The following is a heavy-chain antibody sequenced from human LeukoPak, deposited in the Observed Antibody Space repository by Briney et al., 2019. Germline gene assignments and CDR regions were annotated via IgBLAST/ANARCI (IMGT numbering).Heavy chain of an antibody. V-gene: IGHV4-39*01. Sequence: GSLRLSCAVSGFSVTNNYMSWVRQPPGKGLEWIGSIYYSKNTYYNPSLKSRVTISADTSKNQFSLTLGSVSATDTAVYYCVSPRGFSYGYFDYWGQGTLVTVSS. J-gene: IGHJ4*02. CDR1: GFSVTNNY. CDR2: IYYSKNT. D-gene: IGHD5-18*01. CDR3: VSPRGFSYGYFDY.